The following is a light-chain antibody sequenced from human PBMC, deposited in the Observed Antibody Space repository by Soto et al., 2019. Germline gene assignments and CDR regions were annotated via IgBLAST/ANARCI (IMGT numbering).Light chain of an antibody. V-gene: IGLV2-18*02. CDR3: SSYTSSSTYV. J-gene: IGLJ1*01. CDR2: EVS. Sequence: QSVLTQPPSVSGSPGQSVTISCTGTSSDAGSYNRVSWYQQPPGTAPKLMIYEVSNRPSGVPDRFSGSKSGNTASLTISGLQAEDEADYYCSSYTSSSTYVFGTGTKATVL. CDR1: SSDAGSYNR.